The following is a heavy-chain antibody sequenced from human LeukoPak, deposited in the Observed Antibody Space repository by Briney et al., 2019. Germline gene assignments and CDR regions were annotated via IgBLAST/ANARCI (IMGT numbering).Heavy chain of an antibody. Sequence: KPSETLSLTCTVSGGSISSSSYYWGRIRQPPGKGLEWIGSIYYSGSTYYNPSLKSRVTISVDTSKNQFSLKLSSVTAADTAVYYCARHDCSGGSCYSEEPYYFDYWGQGTLVTVSS. CDR2: IYYSGST. CDR1: GGSISSSSYY. J-gene: IGHJ4*02. V-gene: IGHV4-39*01. D-gene: IGHD2-15*01. CDR3: ARHDCSGGSCYSEEPYYFDY.